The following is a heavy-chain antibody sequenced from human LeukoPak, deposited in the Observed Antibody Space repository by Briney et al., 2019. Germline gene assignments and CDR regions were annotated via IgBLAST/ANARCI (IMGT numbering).Heavy chain of an antibody. CDR3: ATLPSQTGIYLDYYFDN. Sequence: SETLSLTCVVSGYTISRGYFWGWVRQPPGKGLEWIGSMSHSGNTHYSPSLKSRVTISMDMSNNQFSLRLSSVTAADTAVYYCATLPSQTGIYLDYYFDNWGQGTLVTVSS. D-gene: IGHD2-21*02. J-gene: IGHJ4*02. CDR1: GYTISRGYF. V-gene: IGHV4-38-2*01. CDR2: MSHSGNT.